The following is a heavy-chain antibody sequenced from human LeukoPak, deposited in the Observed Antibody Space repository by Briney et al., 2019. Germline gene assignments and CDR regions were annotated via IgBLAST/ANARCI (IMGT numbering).Heavy chain of an antibody. V-gene: IGHV1-2*02. CDR3: ARAMVRGVIITFRENWFDP. CDR2: INPNSGGT. D-gene: IGHD3-10*01. Sequence: ASVKVSCKTSGYTFTGYCMHWVRQAPGQGLEWMGWINPNSGGTNYAQKFQGRVTMTRDTSISTAYMELSRLRSDDTAVYYCARAMVRGVIITFRENWFDPWGQGTLVTVSS. CDR1: GYTFTGYC. J-gene: IGHJ5*02.